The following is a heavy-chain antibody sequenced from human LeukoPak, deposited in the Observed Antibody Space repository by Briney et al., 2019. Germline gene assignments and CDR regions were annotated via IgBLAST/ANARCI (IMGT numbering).Heavy chain of an antibody. D-gene: IGHD6-19*01. Sequence: GGSLRLSCAASGFTFSTYAMHWVRQAPGKGLEWVAIISYDGTKQYYADSVKGRFTFSRDNSKNTLYLQMNSLRPEDAAVYFCVRDSNQQWMVSYYFDYWGQGSLVTVSS. V-gene: IGHV3-30-3*01. CDR2: ISYDGTKQ. CDR3: VRDSNQQWMVSYYFDY. J-gene: IGHJ4*02. CDR1: GFTFSTYA.